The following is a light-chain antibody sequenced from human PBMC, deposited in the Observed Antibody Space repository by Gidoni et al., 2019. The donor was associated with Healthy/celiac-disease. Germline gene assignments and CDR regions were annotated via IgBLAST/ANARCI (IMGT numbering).Light chain of an antibody. V-gene: IGLV3-10*01. J-gene: IGLJ3*02. CDR1: ALPKKY. CDR2: EDS. Sequence: SYALTTPPSVSVSPGQTARITCPGDALPKKYAYWYQQKSGQAPVLVIYEDSKRPSGIPERFSGSSSGTMATLTISGAQVEDEADYYCYSTDSSGNHSWVFGGGTKLTVL. CDR3: YSTDSSGNHSWV.